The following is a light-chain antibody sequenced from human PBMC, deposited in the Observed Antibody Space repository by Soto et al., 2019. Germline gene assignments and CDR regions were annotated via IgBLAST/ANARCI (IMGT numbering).Light chain of an antibody. CDR1: QSLLHSNGYNY. V-gene: IGKV2-28*01. J-gene: IGKJ4*01. Sequence: DLVMTQSPLSLPVTPGEPASISCRYSQSLLHSNGYNYLDWYLPKPGQSPQLLIYLGSNRASGVPDRFSGSGSGTDFTLKISRVEAEDVGVYYCMQALQTPLTFGGGTKVEIK. CDR3: MQALQTPLT. CDR2: LGS.